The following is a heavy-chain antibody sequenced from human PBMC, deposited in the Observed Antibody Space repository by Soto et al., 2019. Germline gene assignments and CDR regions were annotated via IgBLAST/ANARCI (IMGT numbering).Heavy chain of an antibody. CDR2: ISYDGSNK. CDR1: GFTFSSYS. CDR3: AKLRVEGATISYYFDY. J-gene: IGHJ4*02. V-gene: IGHV3-30*18. D-gene: IGHD1-26*01. Sequence: QVQLVETGGGVVQPGRSLRLACAASGFTFSSYSMHWVRQAPGKGLEWEAVISYDGSNKYYADSVKGRFTISRDNSKNSLYLRMNSLRAEDTAVYYCAKLRVEGATISYYFDYWGQGTLVTVSS.